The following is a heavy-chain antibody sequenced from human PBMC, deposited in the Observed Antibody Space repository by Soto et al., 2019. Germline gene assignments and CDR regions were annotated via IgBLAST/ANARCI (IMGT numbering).Heavy chain of an antibody. CDR1: GGSITSSNW. CDR3: AREVTMVRGVIS. Sequence: QVQLQESGPGLVKPAGTLSLTCAVSGGSITSSNWWSWGRQHPGKGLEWIGEIYHSGSTNYNPSIKSRVTISVDKSKNQFSLKLSSVTAADTAVYYCAREVTMVRGVISWGQGTLVTVSS. D-gene: IGHD3-10*01. V-gene: IGHV4-4*02. J-gene: IGHJ4*02. CDR2: IYHSGST.